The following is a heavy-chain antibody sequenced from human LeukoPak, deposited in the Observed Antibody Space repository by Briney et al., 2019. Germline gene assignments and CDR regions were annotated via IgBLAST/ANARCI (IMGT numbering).Heavy chain of an antibody. D-gene: IGHD1-26*01. Sequence: GGSLRLSCAASGFTFSSYSMNWVRQAPGKGLEWVSSISSSSSYLYYADSVKGRFTISRDNAKNSLYLQMNSLRAEDTAVYYCARGPFRDSGGNWGQGTLVTVSS. CDR2: ISSSSSYL. J-gene: IGHJ4*02. CDR3: ARGPFRDSGGN. V-gene: IGHV3-21*01. CDR1: GFTFSSYS.